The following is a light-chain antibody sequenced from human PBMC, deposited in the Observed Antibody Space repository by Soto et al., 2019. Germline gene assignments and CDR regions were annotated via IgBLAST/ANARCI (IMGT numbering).Light chain of an antibody. J-gene: IGLJ3*02. Sequence: QSALTQRASVSGSPGQSITISCTGSSGDVGHYNYVSWYQQHPGKAPKLMIYEVSNRPSGVSNRFSGSKSGNTASLIISGLQAEDEADYYCTSYTTSRIWVFGGGTKLTVL. V-gene: IGLV2-14*01. CDR1: SGDVGHYNY. CDR3: TSYTTSRIWV. CDR2: EVS.